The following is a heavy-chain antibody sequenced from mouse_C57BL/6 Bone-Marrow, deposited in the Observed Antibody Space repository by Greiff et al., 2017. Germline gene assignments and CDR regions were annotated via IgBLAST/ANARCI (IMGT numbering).Heavy chain of an antibody. CDR2: ISDGGSYT. J-gene: IGHJ1*03. CDR1: GFTFSSYA. Sequence: DVHLVESGGGLVKPGGSLKLSCAASGFTFSSYAMSWVRQTPEKRLEWVATISDGGSYTYYPDNVQGRFTISRDNAKNNLYLQMSHLKSEDTAMYYCARDRVVAPSYWYFDVWGTGTTVTVSS. CDR3: ARDRVVAPSYWYFDV. D-gene: IGHD1-1*01. V-gene: IGHV5-4*01.